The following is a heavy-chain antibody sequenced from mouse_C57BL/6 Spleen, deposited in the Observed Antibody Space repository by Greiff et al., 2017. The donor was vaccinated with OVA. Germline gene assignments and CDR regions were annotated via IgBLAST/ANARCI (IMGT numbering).Heavy chain of an antibody. J-gene: IGHJ3*01. CDR2: IDPETGGT. Sequence: QVQLQQSGAELVRPGASVTLSCKASGYTFTDYEMHWVKQTPVHGLEWIGAIDPETGGTAYNQKFKGKAILTADKSSSTAYMELRSLTSEDSAVYYCTRGTYYSNLFADWGQGTLVTVSA. CDR1: GYTFTDYE. CDR3: TRGTYYSNLFAD. V-gene: IGHV1-15*01. D-gene: IGHD2-5*01.